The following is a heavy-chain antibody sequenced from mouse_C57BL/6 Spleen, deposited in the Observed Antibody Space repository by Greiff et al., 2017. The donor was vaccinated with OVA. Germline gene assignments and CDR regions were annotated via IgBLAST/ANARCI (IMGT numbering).Heavy chain of an antibody. CDR2: IYPRSGNT. CDR1: GYTFTSYG. CDR3: ATTVVTPYFDY. Sequence: VQVVESGAELARPGASVKLSCKASGYTFTSYGISWVKQRTGQGLEWIGEIYPRSGNTYYNEKFKGKATLTADKSSSTAYMELRSLTSEDSAVYFCATTVVTPYFDYWGQGTTLTVSS. J-gene: IGHJ2*01. V-gene: IGHV1-81*01. D-gene: IGHD1-1*01.